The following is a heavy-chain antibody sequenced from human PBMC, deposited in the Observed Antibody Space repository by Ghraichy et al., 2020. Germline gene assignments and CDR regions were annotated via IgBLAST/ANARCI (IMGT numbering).Heavy chain of an antibody. D-gene: IGHD2-2*02. Sequence: ASVKVSCKASGYTFTSYDINWVRQATGQGLEWMGWMNPNSGNTGYAQKFQGRVTMTRNTSISTAYMELSSLRSEDTAVYYCARGPLGYCSSTSCYIGRNVWGQGTTVTVSS. V-gene: IGHV1-8*01. CDR3: ARGPLGYCSSTSCYIGRNV. CDR1: GYTFTSYD. CDR2: MNPNSGNT. J-gene: IGHJ6*02.